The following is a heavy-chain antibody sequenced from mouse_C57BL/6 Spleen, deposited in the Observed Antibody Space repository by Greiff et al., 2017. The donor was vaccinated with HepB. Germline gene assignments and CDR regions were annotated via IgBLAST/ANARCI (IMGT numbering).Heavy chain of an antibody. Sequence: QVQLQQPGAELVKPGASVKLSCKASGYTFTSYWMHWVKQRPGQGLEWIGMIHPNSGSTNYNEKFKSKTTLTVDKSSSTAYMQLSSLTSEDSADYYRARERNGLRPAYYAKDYWGQGTSVTVSS. CDR1: GYTFTSYW. CDR2: IHPNSGST. D-gene: IGHD1-1*01. CDR3: ARERNGLRPAYYAKDY. J-gene: IGHJ4*01. V-gene: IGHV1-64*01.